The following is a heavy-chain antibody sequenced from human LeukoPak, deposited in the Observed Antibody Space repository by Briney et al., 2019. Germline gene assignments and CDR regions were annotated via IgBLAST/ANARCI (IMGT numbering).Heavy chain of an antibody. D-gene: IGHD3-16*01. Sequence: GGSLRLSCAASGFTFSNSAMSWVRQVPGKGLEWVSGISASGGSTSYADSVRGRFTISRDNSKNTLYVQMNSLRAEDTAVYYCARDSTAYGGYYFDYWGQGTLVTVSS. V-gene: IGHV3-23*01. CDR2: ISASGGST. CDR1: GFTFSNSA. J-gene: IGHJ4*02. CDR3: ARDSTAYGGYYFDY.